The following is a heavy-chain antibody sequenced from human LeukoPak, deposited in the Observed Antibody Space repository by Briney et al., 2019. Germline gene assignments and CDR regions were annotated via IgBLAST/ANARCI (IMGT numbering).Heavy chain of an antibody. D-gene: IGHD3-22*01. J-gene: IGHJ3*02. CDR2: IIPIFGTA. Sequence: GASVKVSCKASGGTFSSYAISWVRQAPGQGLEWMGRIIPIFGTANYAQKFQGRVTITTDESTSTAYMELSSLRSEDTAVYYCARGYYDSSGDYAFDIWGQGTMVTVSS. V-gene: IGHV1-69*05. CDR3: ARGYYDSSGDYAFDI. CDR1: GGTFSSYA.